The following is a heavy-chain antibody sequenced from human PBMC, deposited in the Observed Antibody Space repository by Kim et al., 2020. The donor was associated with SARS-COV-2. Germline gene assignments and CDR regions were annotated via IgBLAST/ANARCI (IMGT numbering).Heavy chain of an antibody. CDR1: GYTFTSYG. CDR3: ARLTSPYYDFWSGYYSGDYWFDP. Sequence: ASVKVSCKASGYTFTSYGISWVRQAPGQGPEWMGWISAYNGNTNYAQKLQGRVTMTTDTSTSTAYMELRSLRSDDMAVYYCARLTSPYYDFWSGYYSGDYWFDPWGQGTLVTVSS. V-gene: IGHV1-18*03. J-gene: IGHJ5*02. CDR2: ISAYNGNT. D-gene: IGHD3-3*01.